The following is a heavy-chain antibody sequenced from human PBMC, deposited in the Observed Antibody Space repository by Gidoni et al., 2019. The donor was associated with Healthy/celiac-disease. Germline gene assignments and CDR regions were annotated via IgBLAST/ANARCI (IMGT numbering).Heavy chain of an antibody. V-gene: IGHV3-9*01. CDR2: ISCNSGSI. CDR1: GFTFDDYA. CDR3: AKDGSSGYYYYGMDV. Sequence: DVKLVESGGGVVQPGGSLRTPCAASGFTFDDYAMHWVRQAPGKGPEWVSGISCNSGSIGYADSVQCRFTISRDNAKNSLYLQMNSLRAEDTALYYCAKDGSSGYYYYGMDVWGQGTTVTVSS. J-gene: IGHJ6*02. D-gene: IGHD6-19*01.